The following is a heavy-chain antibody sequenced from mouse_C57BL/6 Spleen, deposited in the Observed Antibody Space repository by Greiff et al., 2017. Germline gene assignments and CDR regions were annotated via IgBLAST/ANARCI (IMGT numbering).Heavy chain of an antibody. CDR2: IDPSDSYT. J-gene: IGHJ1*03. CDR3: ASSSTTVVRYFDV. CDR1: GYTFTSYW. D-gene: IGHD1-1*01. Sequence: QVQLQQPGAELVKPGASVKLSCKASGYTFTSYWMQWVKQRPGQGLEWIGEIDPSDSYTNYNQKFKGKATLTVDTSSSTAYMQLSSLTSEDSAVYYCASSSTTVVRYFDVWGTGTTVTVSS. V-gene: IGHV1-50*01.